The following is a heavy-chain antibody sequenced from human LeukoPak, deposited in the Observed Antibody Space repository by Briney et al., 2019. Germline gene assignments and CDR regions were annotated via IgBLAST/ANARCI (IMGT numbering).Heavy chain of an antibody. Sequence: GGSLRLSCAASGFTFSSYSMNWVRQAPGKGLEWVSYISSSSSTIYYADSVKGRFTISRDNAKNSLYLQMNSLRAEDTALYYCAKEYGDPNAFDIWGQGTMVTVSS. J-gene: IGHJ3*02. CDR3: AKEYGDPNAFDI. CDR2: ISSSSSTI. CDR1: GFTFSSYS. D-gene: IGHD4-17*01. V-gene: IGHV3-48*01.